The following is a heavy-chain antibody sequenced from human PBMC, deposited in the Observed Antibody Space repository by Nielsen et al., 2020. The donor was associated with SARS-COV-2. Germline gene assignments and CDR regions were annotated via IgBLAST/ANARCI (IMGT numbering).Heavy chain of an antibody. D-gene: IGHD1/OR15-1a*01. CDR2: ITMSGAYM. CDR3: ARAGTTSSYYYMDV. V-gene: IGHV3-21*06. J-gene: IGHJ6*03. CDR1: GGSISSNN. Sequence: ETLSLTCTVSGGSISSNNHYWGWIRQPPGKGLEWVASITMSGAYMYYADSVRGRFTVSRDNAENSLYLQMNSLRAEDTAVYYCARAGTTSSYYYMDVWGKGTSVTVSS.